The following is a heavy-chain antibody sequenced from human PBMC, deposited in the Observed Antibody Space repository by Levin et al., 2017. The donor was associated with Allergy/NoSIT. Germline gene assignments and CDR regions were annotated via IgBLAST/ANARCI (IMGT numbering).Heavy chain of an antibody. CDR2: IYYSGST. D-gene: IGHD6-19*01. V-gene: IGHV4-61*01. Sequence: PSETLSLTCTVSGGSVSSGTYYWSWIRQPPRKGLEWIGYIYYSGSTNYNPSLKSRVTISVDTSKNQISLKLSSVTAADTATYYCASSPVAGTLYYFDYWGQGTLVTVSS. CDR3: ASSPVAGTLYYFDY. J-gene: IGHJ4*02. CDR1: GGSVSSGTYY.